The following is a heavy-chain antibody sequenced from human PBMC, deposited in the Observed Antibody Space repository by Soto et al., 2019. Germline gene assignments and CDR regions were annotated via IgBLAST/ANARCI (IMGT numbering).Heavy chain of an antibody. CDR2: IYYSGST. J-gene: IGHJ6*03. V-gene: IGHV4-39*01. CDR1: GGSISSSSYY. D-gene: IGHD2-2*01. Sequence: QLQLQESGPGLVKPSETLSLTCTVSGGSISSSSYYWGWIRQPPGKGLEWIGSIYYSGSTYYNPSLKSRVTISVDTSKNQFSLKLSSVTAADTAVYYCASNTGIVVVPAAMSEIASAEGGYYYYYMDVWGKGTTVTVSS. CDR3: ASNTGIVVVPAAMSEIASAEGGYYYYYMDV.